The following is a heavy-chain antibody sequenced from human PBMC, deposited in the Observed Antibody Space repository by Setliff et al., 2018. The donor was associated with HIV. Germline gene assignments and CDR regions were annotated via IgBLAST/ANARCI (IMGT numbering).Heavy chain of an antibody. CDR2: INSDGTII. CDR1: GFTFSTYW. J-gene: IGHJ4*02. V-gene: IGHV3-74*01. CDR3: VRDRHIVARYFDN. D-gene: IGHD6-6*01. Sequence: GSLRLSCAASGFTFSTYWMHWVRQPPGKGLVWVSRINSDGTIINYADSVKGRFTISRDNARNTLSLQMNSLGAEDTAMYYCVRDRHIVARYFDNWGQGTLVTVSS.